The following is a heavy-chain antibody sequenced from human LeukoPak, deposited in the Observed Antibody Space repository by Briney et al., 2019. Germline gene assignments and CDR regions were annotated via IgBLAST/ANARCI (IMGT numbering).Heavy chain of an antibody. J-gene: IGHJ4*02. CDR1: GFTVSSNY. V-gene: IGHV3-53*01. CDR2: IYSGGST. CDR3: ARGGDSSGGSCYFDY. D-gene: IGHD2-15*01. Sequence: GRSLRLSCAASGFTVSSNYMSWVRQAPGKGLEWVSVIYSGGSTYYADSVKGRFTISRDNSKNTLYLQMNSLRAEDTAVYYCARGGDSSGGSCYFDYWGQGTLVTVSS.